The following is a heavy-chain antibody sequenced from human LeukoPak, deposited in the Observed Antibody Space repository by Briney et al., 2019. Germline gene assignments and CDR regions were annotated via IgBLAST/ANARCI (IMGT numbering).Heavy chain of an antibody. CDR1: GYTFTGYY. Sequence: ASVKVSCKASGYTFTGYYMHWVRQAPGQGLEWMGWINPNSGNANYAQKFQGRVTMTRDTSTSTVYMELSSLRSEDTAVYYCARSRPPGIIPAATRGWFDPWGQGTLVTVSS. CDR3: ARSRPPGIIPAATRGWFDP. V-gene: IGHV1-2*02. J-gene: IGHJ5*02. CDR2: INPNSGNA. D-gene: IGHD2-2*01.